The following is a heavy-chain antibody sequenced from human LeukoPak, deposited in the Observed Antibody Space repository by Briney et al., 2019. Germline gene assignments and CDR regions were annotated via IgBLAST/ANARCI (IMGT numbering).Heavy chain of an antibody. V-gene: IGHV4-31*03. CDR2: IYYSGST. J-gene: IGHJ5*02. D-gene: IGHD1-26*01. CDR1: GGSISSGGYY. CDR3: ARVSGGRNWFDP. Sequence: PSETLSLTRTVSGGSISSGGYYWSWIRQHPGKGLEWIGYIYYSGSTYYNPSLKSRVTISVDTSKNQFSLKLSSVTAADTAVYYCARVSGGRNWFDPWGQGTLVTVSS.